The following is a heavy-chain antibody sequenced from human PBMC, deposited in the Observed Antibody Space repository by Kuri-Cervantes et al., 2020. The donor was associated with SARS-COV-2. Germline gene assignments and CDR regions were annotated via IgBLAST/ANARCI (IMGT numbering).Heavy chain of an antibody. CDR2: IYPGDSDT. Sequence: GGSLRLSCKASGYSFTNFWIGWVRQMPGKGLEWMGIIYPGDSDTTYSPSFHGQVTISADKSINTAYLQWGSLKASDTAMYYCARHSGGLGYNDYWGQGTLVTVSS. J-gene: IGHJ4*02. CDR3: ARHSGGLGYNDY. CDR1: GYSFTNFW. V-gene: IGHV5-51*01. D-gene: IGHD5-18*01.